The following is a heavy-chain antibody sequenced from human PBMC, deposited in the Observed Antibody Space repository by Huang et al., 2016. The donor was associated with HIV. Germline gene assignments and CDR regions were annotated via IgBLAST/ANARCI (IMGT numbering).Heavy chain of an antibody. CDR3: ARGRDIAAMDTVDDALDI. CDR2: INHCGS. J-gene: IGHJ3*02. D-gene: IGHD2-2*01. Sequence: QVHLQQWGSGLLRPSETLSRTCAVYGGSFSTHYWSWVRRSPGKGLESIGAINHCGSNMSMDTAKNQFALNLTSVTAAETALYFCARGRDIAAMDTVDDALDIWAQGAKVTVFS. V-gene: IGHV4-34*02. CDR1: GGSFSTHY.